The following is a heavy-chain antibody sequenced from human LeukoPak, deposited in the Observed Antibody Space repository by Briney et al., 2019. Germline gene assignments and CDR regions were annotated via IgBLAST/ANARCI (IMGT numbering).Heavy chain of an antibody. CDR2: IYTSGST. CDR1: GNSISSYY. Sequence: PSETLSLTCTVSGNSISSYYWSWIRQPAGKGLEWIGRIYTSGSTNYNPSLKSRVTMSVDTSKNQFSLNLSSVTAADTAVYYCARETTGLARYFDLWGQGTLVTVSS. V-gene: IGHV4-4*07. J-gene: IGHJ4*02. D-gene: IGHD4-11*01. CDR3: ARETTGLARYFDL.